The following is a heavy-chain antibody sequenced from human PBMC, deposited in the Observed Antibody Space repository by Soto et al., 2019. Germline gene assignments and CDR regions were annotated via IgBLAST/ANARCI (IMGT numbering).Heavy chain of an antibody. Sequence: EVQLVESGGGLVQPGGSLRLSCAASGFTFSSYWMHWVRQAPGKGLVWVSRINSDGSSTSYADSVKGRFTISRDNAKTTLYLQMNSLRAEDTAVYYCARQYYCGGDCYPFDYWGQGTLVTVSS. J-gene: IGHJ4*02. CDR2: INSDGSST. V-gene: IGHV3-74*01. CDR1: GFTFSSYW. CDR3: ARQYYCGGDCYPFDY. D-gene: IGHD2-21*02.